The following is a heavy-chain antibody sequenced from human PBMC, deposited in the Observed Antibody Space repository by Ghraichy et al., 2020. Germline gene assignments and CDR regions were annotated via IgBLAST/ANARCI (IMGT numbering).Heavy chain of an antibody. CDR3: ASYYDSTVGGGDFYYYAMDV. V-gene: IGHV3-53*01. CDR1: GIIVRSNY. J-gene: IGHJ6*02. CDR2: IYSGGST. D-gene: IGHD3-22*01. Sequence: GGSLRLSCAASGIIVRSNYMSWVRQAPGKGLEWVSVIYSGGSTHYADSVKGRFTISRDNSKNTLYLQMNSLSAEDTAVYYCASYYDSTVGGGDFYYYAMDVWGQGTTVTVSS.